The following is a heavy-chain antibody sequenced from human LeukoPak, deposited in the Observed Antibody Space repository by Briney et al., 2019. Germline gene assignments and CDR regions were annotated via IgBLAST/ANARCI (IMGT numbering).Heavy chain of an antibody. J-gene: IGHJ3*02. D-gene: IGHD3-22*01. CDR1: GYSFTSYW. CDR2: IYPGDSDT. V-gene: IGHV5-51*01. CDR3: ARQTGYYYDSSGYQDAFDI. Sequence: GESLKISCKGSGYSFTSYWIGWVRQMPGKGLEWMGIIYPGDSDTRYSPSFQGQVTISADKSISTAYLQWSSLKASDTAMYYCARQTGYYYDSSGYQDAFDIWGQGTMVTVSS.